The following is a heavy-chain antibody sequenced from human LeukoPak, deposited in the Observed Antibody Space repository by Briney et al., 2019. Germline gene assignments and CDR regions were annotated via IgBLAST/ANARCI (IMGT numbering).Heavy chain of an antibody. CDR3: ARDKIVGATHFDY. CDR2: IKQDESEK. Sequence: GGSLRLSCAASGFTFSSYWMSWVRQAPGKGLEWVANIKQDESEKYYVDSVKGRFTISRDNAKNSLYLQMNSLRAEDTAVYYCARDKIVGATHFDYWGQGTLVTVSS. D-gene: IGHD1-26*01. J-gene: IGHJ4*02. CDR1: GFTFSSYW. V-gene: IGHV3-7*01.